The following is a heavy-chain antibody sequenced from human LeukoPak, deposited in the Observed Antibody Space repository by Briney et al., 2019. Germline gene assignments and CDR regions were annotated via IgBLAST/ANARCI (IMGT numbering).Heavy chain of an antibody. CDR1: GYSFTSYW. CDR3: ARQESAASDAFDI. J-gene: IGHJ3*02. CDR2: IYPGDSDT. Sequence: GESLNISCKGSGYSFTSYWIGWVRQMPGKGLEWMGIIYPGDSDTRYSPSFQGQVTISADKSISTAYRQWSSLKASDTAMYYCARQESAASDAFDIWGQGTMVTVSS. V-gene: IGHV5-51*01. D-gene: IGHD6-25*01.